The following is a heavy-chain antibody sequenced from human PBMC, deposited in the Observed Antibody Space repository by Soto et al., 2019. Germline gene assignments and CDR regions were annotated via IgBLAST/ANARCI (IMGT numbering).Heavy chain of an antibody. J-gene: IGHJ6*02. V-gene: IGHV4-4*02. D-gene: IGHD2-2*01. Sequence: PSETLSLTCFVSGDSINNTYWWSWVRQAPGKGLEWIGEIFHTGCKSYMPSLRGRVTLSVDTSKNQFSLKLTSVTAADTAVYYCARAVYCTTANCWDDFHYYNIEVWGQGTAVTVSS. CDR3: ARAVYCTTANCWDDFHYYNIEV. CDR2: IFHTGCK. CDR1: GDSINNTYW.